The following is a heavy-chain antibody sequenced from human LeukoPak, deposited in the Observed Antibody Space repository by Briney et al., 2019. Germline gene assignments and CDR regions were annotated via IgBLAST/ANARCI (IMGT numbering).Heavy chain of an antibody. D-gene: IGHD2-21*02. CDR2: IWYDGSNK. CDR1: GFTFSSYG. CDR3: AREGGGDTTYYFDH. V-gene: IGHV3-33*01. Sequence: GGSLRLSCAASGFTFSSYGMHWVRQAPGKGLEWVAVIWYDGSNKYYADSVKGRFTISRDNSKNTLYLQMNSLRAEDTAVYYCAREGGGDTTYYFDHWGQGTLVTVSS. J-gene: IGHJ4*02.